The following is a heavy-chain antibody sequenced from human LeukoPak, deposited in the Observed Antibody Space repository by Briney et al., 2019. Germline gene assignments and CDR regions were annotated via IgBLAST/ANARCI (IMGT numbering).Heavy chain of an antibody. Sequence: PGGSLRLSCAASGFTFCSYALIGVRQAPGKGLEWVSAISGSGGSTYYADSVKGRFTISRDNSKNTLYLQMNSLRAEDTAVYYCAKRALLGFGELYYFAYWGQGTLVTVSS. CDR2: ISGSGGST. D-gene: IGHD3-10*01. V-gene: IGHV3-23*01. CDR3: AKRALLGFGELYYFAY. J-gene: IGHJ4*02. CDR1: GFTFCSYA.